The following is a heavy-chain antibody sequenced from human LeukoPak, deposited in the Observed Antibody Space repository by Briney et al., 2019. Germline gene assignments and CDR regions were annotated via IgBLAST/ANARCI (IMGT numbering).Heavy chain of an antibody. Sequence: ASVKVSCKSSAYTFTSYDINWVRQAHGPGLEWMGWMNPNSDKTGYAQKFQGRVTITRNTSITTTYMELSSLRSEDTAVYYCARRSAYGSGSYYVDYWGQGTLVTVSS. CDR3: ARRSAYGSGSYYVDY. CDR2: MNPNSDKT. D-gene: IGHD3-10*01. J-gene: IGHJ4*02. CDR1: AYTFTSYD. V-gene: IGHV1-8*03.